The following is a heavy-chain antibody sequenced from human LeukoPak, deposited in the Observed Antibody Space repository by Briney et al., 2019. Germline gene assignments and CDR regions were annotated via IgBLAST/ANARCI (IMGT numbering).Heavy chain of an antibody. D-gene: IGHD3-22*01. V-gene: IGHV4-59*01. CDR3: ARLKYYYDSSGYRAEYFQH. CDR1: GGSNSSYY. Sequence: SETLSLTCTVSGGSNSSYYWSWIRQPPGKGLEWMWYIYYSGSTNYNPSLKSRVTISVYTSKNQFSLKLSSVTAADTAVYYCARLKYYYDSSGYRAEYFQHWGQGTLVTVSS. J-gene: IGHJ1*01. CDR2: IYYSGST.